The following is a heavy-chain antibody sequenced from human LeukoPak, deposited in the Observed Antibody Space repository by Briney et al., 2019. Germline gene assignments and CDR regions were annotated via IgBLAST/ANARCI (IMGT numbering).Heavy chain of an antibody. Sequence: PGGSLRLSCATSGFTFSTYAMSRGRQAPGKGLDWVSSLSGSGGSTDYADSVKGRFTISRDNSKNTLYLQMNSLRAEDTAVYYCPKVPLSGSYVYYYMDVWGKGTTVTVSS. J-gene: IGHJ6*03. CDR2: LSGSGGST. V-gene: IGHV3-23*01. CDR1: GFTFSTYA. CDR3: PKVPLSGSYVYYYMDV. D-gene: IGHD3-3*01.